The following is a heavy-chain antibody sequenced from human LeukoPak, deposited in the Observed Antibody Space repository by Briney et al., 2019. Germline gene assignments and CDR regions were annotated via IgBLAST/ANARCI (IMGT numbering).Heavy chain of an antibody. CDR2: ISYDGSNK. V-gene: IGHV3-30*18. J-gene: IGHJ4*02. CDR1: GFTFSSYG. D-gene: IGHD1-26*01. Sequence: GRSLRLSCAAAGFTFSSYGMHWVRQAPSKGLEWVAVISYDGSNKYYADSVKGRFTISRDNSKNSLYLQMNSLRAEDTAVYYCAKDVKVGAHYFGYWGQGTLVTVAS. CDR3: AKDVKVGAHYFGY.